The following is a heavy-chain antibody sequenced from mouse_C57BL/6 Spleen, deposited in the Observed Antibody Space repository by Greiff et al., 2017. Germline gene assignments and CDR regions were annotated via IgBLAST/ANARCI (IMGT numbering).Heavy chain of an antibody. Sequence: EVKLMESGPELVKPGASVKMSCKASGYTFTDYNMHWVKQSHGKSLEWIGYINPNNGGTSSNQKFKGKATLTVNKSSSTAYMELRSLTSEDSAFYYCARFDWYCDVWGTGTTVTVSS. CDR1: GYTFTDYN. J-gene: IGHJ1*03. CDR3: ARFDWYCDV. V-gene: IGHV1-22*01. CDR2: INPNNGGT.